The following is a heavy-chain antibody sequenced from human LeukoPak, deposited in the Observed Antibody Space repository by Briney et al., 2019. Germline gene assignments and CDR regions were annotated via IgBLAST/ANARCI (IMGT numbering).Heavy chain of an antibody. CDR2: FDPEDGET. J-gene: IGHJ4*02. CDR1: GYTLTELS. D-gene: IGHD3-22*01. Sequence: ASVKVSCKVSGYTLTELSMHWVRQAPGKGPEWMGGFDPEDGETIYAQKFQGRVTMTEDTSTDTAYMELSSLGSEDTAVYYCATLLQGDSSGYYFDYWGQGTLVTVSS. V-gene: IGHV1-24*01. CDR3: ATLLQGDSSGYYFDY.